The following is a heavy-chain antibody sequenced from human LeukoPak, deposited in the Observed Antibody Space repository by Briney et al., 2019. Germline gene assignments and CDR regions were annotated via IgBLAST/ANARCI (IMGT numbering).Heavy chain of an antibody. D-gene: IGHD5-12*01. Sequence: SETLSLTCTVSGGSISSGSYYWSWIRQPAGKGLEWIGRIYTSGSTNYNPSLKSRVTISVDTSKNQFSLKLSSVTAADTAVYYCARGRYSGYDWVFDYWGQGTLVTVSS. CDR2: IYTSGST. J-gene: IGHJ4*02. V-gene: IGHV4-61*02. CDR1: GGSISSGSYY. CDR3: ARGRYSGYDWVFDY.